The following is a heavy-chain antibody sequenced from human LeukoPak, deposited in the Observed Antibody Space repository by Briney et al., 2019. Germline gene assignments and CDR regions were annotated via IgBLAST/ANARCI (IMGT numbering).Heavy chain of an antibody. CDR3: ANAPTGSSDY. V-gene: IGHV3-30*18. CDR2: ISYDGSNK. J-gene: IGHJ4*02. CDR1: GFTFSSYS. Sequence: GGSLRLSCAASGFTFSSYSMNWVRQAPGKGLEWVTVISYDGSNKYYADSVKGRFTISRDNSKNTLSLQMNSLKTEDTAMYYCANAPTGSSDYWGQGTLVAVSS.